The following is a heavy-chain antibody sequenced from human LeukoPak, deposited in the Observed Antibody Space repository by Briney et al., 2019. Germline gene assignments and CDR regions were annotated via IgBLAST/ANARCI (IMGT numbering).Heavy chain of an antibody. D-gene: IGHD3-9*01. CDR2: IRYDGSNK. CDR3: AKEESLGLRYFDWFSHFDY. CDR1: GFTFSSYG. Sequence: GGSLRLSCAASGFTFSSYGMHWVRQAPGKGLGGVAFIRYDGSNKYYADSVKGRFTISRDNSKNTLYLQMNSLRAEDTAEYYCAKEESLGLRYFDWFSHFDYWGQGTLATVSS. V-gene: IGHV3-30*02. J-gene: IGHJ4*02.